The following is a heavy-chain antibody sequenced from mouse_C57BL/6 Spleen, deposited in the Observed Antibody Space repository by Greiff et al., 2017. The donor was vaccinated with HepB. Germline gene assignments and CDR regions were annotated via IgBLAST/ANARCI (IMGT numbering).Heavy chain of an antibody. Sequence: QVQLQQPGAELVKPGASVKMSCKASGYTFTSYWITWVKQRPGQGLEWIGDIYPGSGSTNYNEKFKSKATLTVDTSSSTAYMQLSSLTSEDSAVYYCAREVVGSYYFDYWGQGTTLTVSS. D-gene: IGHD1-1*02. J-gene: IGHJ2*01. CDR3: AREVVGSYYFDY. V-gene: IGHV1-55*01. CDR2: IYPGSGST. CDR1: GYTFTSYW.